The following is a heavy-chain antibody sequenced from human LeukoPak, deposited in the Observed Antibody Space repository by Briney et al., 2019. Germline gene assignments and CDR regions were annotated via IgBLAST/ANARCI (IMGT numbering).Heavy chain of an antibody. CDR3: ASGYSSDYGGNVY. V-gene: IGHV3-23*01. CDR1: GFTFSSYA. CDR2: ISGSGGST. J-gene: IGHJ4*02. D-gene: IGHD4-23*01. Sequence: PGGSLRLSCAASGFTFSSYAMSWVRQAPGKGLEWVSAISGSGGSTYYADSVKGRFTISRDNAKNTLYLQMNSLSIEDTAVYYCASGYSSDYGGNVYWGQGTLVTVSS.